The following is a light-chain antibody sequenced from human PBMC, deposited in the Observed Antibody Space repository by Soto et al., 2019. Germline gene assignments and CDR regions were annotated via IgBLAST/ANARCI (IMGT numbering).Light chain of an antibody. CDR1: QGISNY. Sequence: DIQMTQSPSSLSASVGDRVTITCRASQGISNYLAWYQQQPGKVPKLLIYVSSTLHSGVPSRFSGSVSGTDFTLNISSMQPEDVATYYCQKYNSAPWTFGQGNKVEIK. J-gene: IGKJ1*01. V-gene: IGKV1-27*01. CDR2: VSS. CDR3: QKYNSAPWT.